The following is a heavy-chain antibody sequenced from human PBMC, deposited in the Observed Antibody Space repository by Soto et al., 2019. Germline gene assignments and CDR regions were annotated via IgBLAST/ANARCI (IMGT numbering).Heavy chain of an antibody. CDR2: LYHIGST. V-gene: IGHV4-38-2*01. CDR1: GYSISSGNY. D-gene: IGHD2-2*01. Sequence: SETLSLTCAVSGYSISSGNYWAWIRQPPGRGLEWIGSLYHIGSTHYNTSLKSRVTISVDTSKNHFSLELSSVTAADTAIYYCRSSTSCYDESCVDVWGQGTMVTVSS. CDR3: RSSTSCYDESCVDV. J-gene: IGHJ6*02.